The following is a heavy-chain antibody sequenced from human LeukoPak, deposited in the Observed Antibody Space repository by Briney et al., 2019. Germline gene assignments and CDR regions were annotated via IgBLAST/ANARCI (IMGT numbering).Heavy chain of an antibody. CDR1: GFTFSSYA. J-gene: IGHJ1*01. CDR3: ARGAYYYDSSGSIEYAFQH. Sequence: GSLRLSCAASGFTFSSYAMHWVRQAPGKGLEWVAVISYDGSNKYYADSVKGRFTISRDNSKNTLYLQMNSLRAEDTAVYYCARGAYYYDSSGSIEYAFQHWGQGTLVTVSS. CDR2: ISYDGSNK. V-gene: IGHV3-30-3*01. D-gene: IGHD3-22*01.